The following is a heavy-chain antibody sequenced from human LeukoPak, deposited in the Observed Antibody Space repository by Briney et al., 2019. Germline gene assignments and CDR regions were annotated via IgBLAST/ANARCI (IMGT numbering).Heavy chain of an antibody. CDR1: GFTVSSNY. Sequence: GGSLRLSCAASGFTVSSNYMSWVRQAPGKRLEWVSVIYSGGSTYYADSVKGRFTISRDNSKNTLYLQMNSLRAEDTAVYYCARGIAVAGTFDYWGQGTLVTVSS. CDR2: IYSGGST. D-gene: IGHD6-19*01. V-gene: IGHV3-53*01. CDR3: ARGIAVAGTFDY. J-gene: IGHJ4*02.